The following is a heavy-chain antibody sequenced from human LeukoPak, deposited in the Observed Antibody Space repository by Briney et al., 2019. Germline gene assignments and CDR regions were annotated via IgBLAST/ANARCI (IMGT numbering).Heavy chain of an antibody. V-gene: IGHV4-34*01. CDR2: INHSGST. D-gene: IGHD3-10*01. Sequence: NPSETLSLXCAVYGGSFSGYYWSWIRRPPGKGLESIGEINHSGSTNYNPSLKSRVTISVDTSKNQFSLKLSSVTAADTAVYYCARGRGGFRESPAGGYYYYYYMDVWGKGTTVTVSS. CDR1: GGSFSGYY. J-gene: IGHJ6*03. CDR3: ARGRGGFRESPAGGYYYYYYMDV.